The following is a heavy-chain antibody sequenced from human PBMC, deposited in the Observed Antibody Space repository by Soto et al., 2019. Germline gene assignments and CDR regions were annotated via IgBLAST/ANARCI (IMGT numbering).Heavy chain of an antibody. CDR3: ARDAPPADY. CDR2: ISAYNGNT. Sequence: QVQLVQSGAEVKKPGASVKVSCKASGCTFSSYHISWVRQAPGQGLEWMGWISAYNGNTNYAQKLQGRVTMTTDTSTSAAHMELRRLRSDDTAVYYCARDAPPADYWCQGNLATVSS. V-gene: IGHV1-18*01. CDR1: GCTFSSYH. D-gene: IGHD2-2*01. J-gene: IGHJ4*02.